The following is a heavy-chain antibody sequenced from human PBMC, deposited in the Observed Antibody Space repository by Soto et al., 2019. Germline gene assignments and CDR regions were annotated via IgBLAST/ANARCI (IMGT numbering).Heavy chain of an antibody. Sequence: GGSLRLSCAASGFTFSRYWMNWVRQAPGKGLEWVAVISYDGSNKYYADSVKGRFTISRDNSKNTLYLQMNSLRAEDTAVYYCAKDLRSYSSSPPYYYYYGMDVWGQGTTVTVSS. V-gene: IGHV3-30*18. CDR3: AKDLRSYSSSPPYYYYYGMDV. J-gene: IGHJ6*02. CDR1: GFTFSRYW. D-gene: IGHD5-18*01. CDR2: ISYDGSNK.